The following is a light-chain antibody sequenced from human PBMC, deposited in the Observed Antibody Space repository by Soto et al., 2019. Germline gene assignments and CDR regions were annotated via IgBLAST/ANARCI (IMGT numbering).Light chain of an antibody. Sequence: EIVLTQSPGTLSLSPGERATLSCRASRSVSSYLAWYQQKPGQAPRLLIYGASSRATGIPDRFSGSGSGTDFTLTISRLEPVDFAVYYCHQYGSSPRTFGGGTKVEIK. CDR2: GAS. V-gene: IGKV3-20*01. J-gene: IGKJ4*01. CDR3: HQYGSSPRT. CDR1: RSVSSY.